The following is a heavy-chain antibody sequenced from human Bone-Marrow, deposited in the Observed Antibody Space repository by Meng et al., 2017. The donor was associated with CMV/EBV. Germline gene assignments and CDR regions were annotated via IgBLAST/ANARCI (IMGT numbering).Heavy chain of an antibody. V-gene: IGHV3-74*01. CDR1: GFSISNYW. Sequence: GGSLRLSCAASGFSISNYWMHWVRQVPGQGLNWVSHINKDETKTSYADSVRGRFTISRDNSKNTLFLQMDSLGADDTAVYYCARDRGCLEWSLDNWGQGQLVTVSS. J-gene: IGHJ4*02. CDR3: ARDRGCLEWSLDN. CDR2: INKDETKT. D-gene: IGHD3-3*01.